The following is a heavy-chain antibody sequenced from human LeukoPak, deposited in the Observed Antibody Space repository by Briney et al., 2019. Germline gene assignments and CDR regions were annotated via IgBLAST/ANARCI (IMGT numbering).Heavy chain of an antibody. CDR2: INSDGSST. CDR3: AKGIYDGSGHNIDY. V-gene: IGHV3-74*01. D-gene: IGHD3-22*01. CDR1: GFTFSSYW. J-gene: IGHJ4*02. Sequence: PGGSLRLSCAASGFTFSSYWMHWVRQAPGKGLVWVSRINSDGSSTSYADSVKGRFTISRDNAKNTLYLQMNSLRVEDTAVYYCAKGIYDGSGHNIDYWGQGTLVTVSS.